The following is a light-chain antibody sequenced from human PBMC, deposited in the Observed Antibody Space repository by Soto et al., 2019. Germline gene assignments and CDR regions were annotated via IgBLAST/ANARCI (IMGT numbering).Light chain of an antibody. CDR1: QDISNY. CDR3: QQYDNLPSIT. Sequence: DIQMTQSPSSLSASVGDRVTITCQASQDISNYLNWYQQKPGKAPKLLIYDASNLETGVPSRFSGSGSGTDFTFTISSLQPEDIPTYYCQQYDNLPSITFGQGTRLEIK. CDR2: DAS. V-gene: IGKV1-33*01. J-gene: IGKJ5*01.